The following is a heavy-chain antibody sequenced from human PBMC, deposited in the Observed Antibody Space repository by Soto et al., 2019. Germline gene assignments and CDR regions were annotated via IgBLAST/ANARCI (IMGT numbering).Heavy chain of an antibody. CDR1: GYRFTSYG. CDR2: ISAYNGNT. CDR3: ARDLGYSSGWYYFDF. V-gene: IGHV1-18*01. Sequence: QVQLVQSGAEVRKPGASVKVSCKASGYRFTSYGISWVRQAPGQGLEWMGWISAYNGNTNYAQKLEGRVTMTTDTSTXTAYMEVRSVRSDDTAVYYCARDLGYSSGWYYFDFWGQGTLVTVSS. J-gene: IGHJ4*02. D-gene: IGHD6-19*01.